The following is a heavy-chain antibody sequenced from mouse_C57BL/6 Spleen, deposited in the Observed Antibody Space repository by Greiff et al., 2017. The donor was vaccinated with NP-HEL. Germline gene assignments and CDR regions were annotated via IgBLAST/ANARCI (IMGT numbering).Heavy chain of an antibody. Sequence: EVQLQQSGPELVKPGASVKISCKASGYTFTDYYMNWVKQSHGKSLEWIGDINPNNGGTSYNQKFKGKATLTVDKSSSTAYMGLRSLTSEDSAVYYCARWGGNYYGLFAYWGQGTLVTVSA. CDR3: ARWGGNYYGLFAY. V-gene: IGHV1-26*01. J-gene: IGHJ3*01. CDR2: INPNNGGT. CDR1: GYTFTDYY. D-gene: IGHD1-1*01.